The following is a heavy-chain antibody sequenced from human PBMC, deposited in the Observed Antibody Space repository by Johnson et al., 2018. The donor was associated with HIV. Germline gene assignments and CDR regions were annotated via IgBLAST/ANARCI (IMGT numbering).Heavy chain of an antibody. CDR3: AINSGYDSHGAFDI. V-gene: IGHV3-20*04. CDR2: LNWNGGSN. Sequence: VQLVESGGGVVRPGGSLRLSCAASGFTFDDYGMSWVRQAPGQGLELVSGLNWNGGSNGYADSVTGRFTISRDNAKNSLYLQMNSLGAEDTAWYYCAINSGYDSHGAFDIWGQGTMVTVSS. D-gene: IGHD5-12*01. J-gene: IGHJ3*02. CDR1: GFTFDDYG.